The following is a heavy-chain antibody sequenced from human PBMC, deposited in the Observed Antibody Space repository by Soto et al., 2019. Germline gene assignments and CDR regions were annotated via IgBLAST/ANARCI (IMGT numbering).Heavy chain of an antibody. V-gene: IGHV1-8*01. D-gene: IGHD6-19*01. CDR3: ARVAYSSGWSTSGD. J-gene: IGHJ4*02. Sequence: QVQLVQSGAEVKKPGASVKVSCKASGYTFTSYYINWVRQATGQGLEWMGWMNPNSGNTGYAQKFQGRVTMTRNTSISTAYMELSSLRSEDTAVYYCARVAYSSGWSTSGDWGQGTLVTVSS. CDR2: MNPNSGNT. CDR1: GYTFTSYY.